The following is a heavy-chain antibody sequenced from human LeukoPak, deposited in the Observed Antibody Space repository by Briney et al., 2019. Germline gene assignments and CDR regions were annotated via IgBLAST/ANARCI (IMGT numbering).Heavy chain of an antibody. CDR1: GFTFSSYA. CDR2: ISYDGSNK. D-gene: IGHD5-18*01. V-gene: IGHV3-30-3*01. Sequence: GGSLRLSCAASGFTFSSYAMHWVRQAPGKGLEWGAVISYDGSNKYYADSVKGRFTSSRDNSKNTLYLQMNSLRAEDTAVYYGARERRGVRGYGYGWRRIDAFDTWGQGTVVTVSS. CDR3: ARERRGVRGYGYGWRRIDAFDT. J-gene: IGHJ3*02.